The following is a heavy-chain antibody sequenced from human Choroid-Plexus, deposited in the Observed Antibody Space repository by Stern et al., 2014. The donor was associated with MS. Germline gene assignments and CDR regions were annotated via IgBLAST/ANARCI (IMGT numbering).Heavy chain of an antibody. CDR2: INPNTGGT. CDR1: GYIFTGYY. D-gene: IGHD3-3*01. CDR3: ARDQRGITIFGVVTDYYYLGMDV. J-gene: IGHJ6*02. Sequence: QVQLVQSGAEVKKPGASVKVSCKTSGYIFTGYYIHWVRQAPGQGLEWMAWINPNTGGTKYAQKFQGRVAVSRNTSISTACVELSSLPSDDTAVYYCARDQRGITIFGVVTDYYYLGMDVWGQGTTVTVSS. V-gene: IGHV1-2*02.